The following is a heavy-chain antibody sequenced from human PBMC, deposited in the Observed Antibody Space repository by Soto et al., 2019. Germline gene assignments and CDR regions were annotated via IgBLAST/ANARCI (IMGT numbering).Heavy chain of an antibody. D-gene: IGHD6-13*01. Sequence: GGSLRLSCAASGFTFSSYAMSWVRQAPGKGLEWVSAISGSGGSTYYADSVKGRFTISRDNSKNTLYLQMNSLRAEDTAVYYCAKSTPSNWGQQLPTEYYFDYWGQGTLVTVSS. CDR2: ISGSGGST. CDR1: GFTFSSYA. CDR3: AKSTPSNWGQQLPTEYYFDY. J-gene: IGHJ4*02. V-gene: IGHV3-23*01.